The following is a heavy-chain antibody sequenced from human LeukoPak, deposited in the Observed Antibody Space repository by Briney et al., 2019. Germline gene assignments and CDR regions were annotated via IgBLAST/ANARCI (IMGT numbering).Heavy chain of an antibody. CDR3: ATNAGAAAFDALDT. CDR1: GGSISSYY. V-gene: IGHV4-59*01. Sequence: SETLSLTCTVSGGSISSYYWSWIRQPPGKGLECIGHICDGESTNYNPSLKSRVTISVDRSKNQFSLILSSVTAADTAVYYCATNAGAAAFDALDTWGQGTMVTVSS. D-gene: IGHD6-13*01. CDR2: ICDGEST. J-gene: IGHJ3*02.